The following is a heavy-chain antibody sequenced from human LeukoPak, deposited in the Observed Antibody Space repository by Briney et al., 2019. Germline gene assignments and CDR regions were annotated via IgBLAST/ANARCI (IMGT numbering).Heavy chain of an antibody. CDR1: GYSINTKNYY. J-gene: IGHJ6*03. V-gene: IGHV4-39*07. D-gene: IGHD3-10*01. Sequence: SETLSLTCIVSGYSINTKNYYWGWIRQSPGRGLEWIASISYSGGTYYNPSLNSRLTISLDTSKNHFSLKLTSVTAADTAVYYCARAPDYGSGSYFSYYYYYYMDVWGKGTTVTVSS. CDR2: ISYSGGT. CDR3: ARAPDYGSGSYFSYYYYYYMDV.